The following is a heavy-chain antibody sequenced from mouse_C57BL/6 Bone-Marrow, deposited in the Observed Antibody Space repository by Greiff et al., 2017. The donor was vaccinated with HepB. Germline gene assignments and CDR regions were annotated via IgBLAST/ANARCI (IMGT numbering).Heavy chain of an antibody. CDR1: GFTFSSYA. CDR2: ISDGGSYT. V-gene: IGHV5-4*01. D-gene: IGHD3-2*02. Sequence: LVESGEGLVKPGGSLKLSCAASGFTFSSYAMSWVRQTPEKRLEWVATISDGGSYTYYPDNVKGRFTISRDNAKNNLYLQMSHLKSEDTAMYYCARDEGSGYEYWGQGTTLTVSS. J-gene: IGHJ2*01. CDR3: ARDEGSGYEY.